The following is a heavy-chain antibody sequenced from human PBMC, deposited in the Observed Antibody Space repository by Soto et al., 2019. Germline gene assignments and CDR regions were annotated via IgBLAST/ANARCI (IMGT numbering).Heavy chain of an antibody. CDR2: INPETGAT. J-gene: IGHJ6*02. CDR1: GYTFTGYY. D-gene: IGHD2-2*01. CDR3: ARERYQVISDGMDV. Sequence: QVQLVQSGADVKTPGASVRVSCKASGYTFTGYYVPWVREAPGQGLEWMGWINPETGATSYAQQFQGRVTLSRDTSINTAYLELSSLRFDDAAVYFCARERYQVISDGMDVWGQGTTVTVSS. V-gene: IGHV1-2*02.